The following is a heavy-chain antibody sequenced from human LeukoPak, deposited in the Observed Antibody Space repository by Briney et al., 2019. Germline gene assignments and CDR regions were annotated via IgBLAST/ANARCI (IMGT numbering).Heavy chain of an antibody. CDR1: GGSISRSSFY. J-gene: IGHJ6*03. CDR3: ARARIYCSSTSCYPPYYMDV. CDR2: IYTSGNT. D-gene: IGHD2-2*01. V-gene: IGHV4-61*02. Sequence: SQTLSLTCTVSGGSISRSSFYWSWIRQPAGKGLEWIGRIYTSGNTNYNPSLQSRASISIDTSKNQFSLKLSSVTAADTAVYYCARARIYCSSTSCYPPYYMDVWGKGTTVTVSS.